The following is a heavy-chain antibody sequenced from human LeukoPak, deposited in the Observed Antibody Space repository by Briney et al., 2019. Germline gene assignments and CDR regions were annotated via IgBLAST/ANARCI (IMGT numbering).Heavy chain of an antibody. D-gene: IGHD2-15*01. CDR2: INPNSGGT. Sequence: ASXKVSCKASGYTFTGYYMHWVRQAPGQGLEWMGRINPNSGGTNYAQKFQGRVTMTRDTSISTAYMELSRLRSDDTAVYYCARVREYCSGGSCRRYWFDPWGQGTLVTVSS. CDR1: GYTFTGYY. CDR3: ARVREYCSGGSCRRYWFDP. J-gene: IGHJ5*02. V-gene: IGHV1-2*06.